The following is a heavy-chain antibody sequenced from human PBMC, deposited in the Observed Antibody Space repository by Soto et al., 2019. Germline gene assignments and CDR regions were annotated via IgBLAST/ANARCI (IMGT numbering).Heavy chain of an antibody. CDR1: GYTFTSYG. V-gene: IGHV1-18*01. D-gene: IGHD3-9*01. Sequence: QVQLVQSGAEVKKPGASVKVSCKASGYTFTSYGISWVRQAPGQGLEWMGWISAHNRNTNYAQELQGRVTMTTDTSTSTDYMELRSLRSDDTAVSYCASVDPPGDSWGQGTLVTVSS. CDR2: ISAHNRNT. CDR3: ASVDPPGDS. J-gene: IGHJ4*02.